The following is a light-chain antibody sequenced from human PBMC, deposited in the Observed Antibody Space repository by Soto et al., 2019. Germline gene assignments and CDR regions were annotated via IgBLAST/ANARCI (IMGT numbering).Light chain of an antibody. CDR2: DAS. Sequence: DIQMTQSPSTLSASVGDRVTITCRASQSISSWLAWYQQKPGKAPELLIYDASSLESGVPSRFSGSGSGTEFTLTISRLQADDFATYYCQQYKSYRTFGQGTKVDIK. CDR3: QQYKSYRT. V-gene: IGKV1-5*01. J-gene: IGKJ1*01. CDR1: QSISSW.